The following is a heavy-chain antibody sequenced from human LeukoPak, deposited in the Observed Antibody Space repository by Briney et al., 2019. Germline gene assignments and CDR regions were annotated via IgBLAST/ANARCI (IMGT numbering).Heavy chain of an antibody. Sequence: GGSLRLSCAASGFAFSSYAMSWVRQAPGKGLEWVSAISGSGGSTYYADSVKGRFTISRDNSKNTLYLQMNSLRAEDTAVYYCAKFRVVMGLGSAFDIWGQGTMVTVSS. D-gene: IGHD3-10*01. V-gene: IGHV3-23*01. CDR2: ISGSGGST. CDR1: GFAFSSYA. J-gene: IGHJ3*02. CDR3: AKFRVVMGLGSAFDI.